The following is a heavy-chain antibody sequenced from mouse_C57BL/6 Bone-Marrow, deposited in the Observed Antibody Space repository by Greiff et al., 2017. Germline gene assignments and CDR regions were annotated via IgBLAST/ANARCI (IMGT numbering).Heavy chain of an antibody. CDR3: TNGLLRYFDV. CDR1: GFNIKDDY. V-gene: IGHV14-4*01. J-gene: IGHJ1*03. D-gene: IGHD2-3*01. Sequence: VQLQQSGAELVRPGASVKLSCTASGFNIKDDYMHWVKQRPEQGLEWIGWIYPENGDTEYASKFQGKATITADTTSNTAYLQLSSLTAEDTAVYYCTNGLLRYFDVWGTGTTVTVSS. CDR2: IYPENGDT.